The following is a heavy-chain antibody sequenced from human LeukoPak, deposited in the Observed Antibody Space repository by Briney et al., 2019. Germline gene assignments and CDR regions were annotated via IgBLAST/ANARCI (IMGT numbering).Heavy chain of an antibody. CDR1: GFTFSNAW. J-gene: IGHJ6*03. V-gene: IGHV3-15*01. D-gene: IGHD6-13*01. CDR2: IKSKTDGGTT. CDR3: TTDLEQPPAYYYYYMDV. Sequence: GGSLRLSCAASGFTFSNAWMSWVRQAPGKGLEWVGRIKSKTDGGTTDYAAPVKGRFTISRDDSKNTLYLQMNSLKTEDTAVYYCTTDLEQPPAYYYYYMDVWGKGTTVTISS.